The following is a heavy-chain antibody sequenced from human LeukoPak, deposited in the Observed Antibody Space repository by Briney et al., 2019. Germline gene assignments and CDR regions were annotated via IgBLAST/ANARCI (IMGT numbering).Heavy chain of an antibody. CDR3: AKDTEYYYYDSSGYPEGGFDY. V-gene: IGHV3-30*02. J-gene: IGHJ4*02. D-gene: IGHD3-22*01. CDR1: GFTFSSDG. CDR2: IRYDGSNK. Sequence: GGSLRLSCAASGFTFSSDGMHWVRQAPGKGLEWVAFIRYDGSNKYYADSVKGRFTISRDNSKNTLYLQMNSLRAEDTAVYYCAKDTEYYYYDSSGYPEGGFDYWGQGTLVTVSS.